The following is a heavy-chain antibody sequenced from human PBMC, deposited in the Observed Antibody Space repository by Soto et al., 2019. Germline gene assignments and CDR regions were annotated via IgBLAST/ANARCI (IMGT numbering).Heavy chain of an antibody. V-gene: IGHV3-21*01. CDR1: GFTFSSYS. CDR2: ISSSSSYI. D-gene: IGHD2-21*02. Sequence: EVQLVESRGGLVKPGGSLRLSCAASGFTFSSYSMNWVRQAPGKGLEWVSSISSSSSYIYYADSVKGRFTISRDNAKNSLYLQMNSLRAEDTAVYYCARDLGSNIVVVTAISDYWGQGTLVTVSS. J-gene: IGHJ4*02. CDR3: ARDLGSNIVVVTAISDY.